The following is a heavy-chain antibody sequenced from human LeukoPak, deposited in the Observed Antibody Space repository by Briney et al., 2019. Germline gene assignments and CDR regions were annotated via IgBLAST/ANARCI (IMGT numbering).Heavy chain of an antibody. CDR2: ISHDGSNK. J-gene: IGHJ3*02. CDR1: RFNLSSYG. V-gene: IGHV3-30*18. D-gene: IGHD6-13*01. CDR3: AKGGASSSWYDAFDI. Sequence: PGGSLRLSCAASRFNLSSYGMHWVRQAPGKGLEWVAVISHDGSNKYYADSVKGRFTISRDNSKNTLYLQMNSLRAEDTAVYYCAKGGASSSWYDAFDIWGQGTMVTVSS.